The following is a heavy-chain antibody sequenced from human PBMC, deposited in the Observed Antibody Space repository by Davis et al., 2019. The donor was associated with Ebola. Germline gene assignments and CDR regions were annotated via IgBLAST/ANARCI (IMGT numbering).Heavy chain of an antibody. Sequence: GESLKISCAASGFTVSSNYMSWVRQAPGKGLEWVANIKQDGSEKYYVDSVKGRFTISRDNAKNSLYLQMNSLRAEDTAVYYCERDRGEYDFWSGYYFYYYYGMDVWGQGTTVTVSS. CDR2: IKQDGSEK. D-gene: IGHD3-3*01. CDR1: GFTVSSNY. CDR3: ERDRGEYDFWSGYYFYYYYGMDV. J-gene: IGHJ6*02. V-gene: IGHV3-7*03.